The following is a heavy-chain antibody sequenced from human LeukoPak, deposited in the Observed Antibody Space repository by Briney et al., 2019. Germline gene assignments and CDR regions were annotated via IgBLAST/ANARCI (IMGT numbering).Heavy chain of an antibody. CDR1: GFTFGDYA. CDR2: IRSKAYGGTT. CDR3: TRVYYYDSSGYYSFDY. V-gene: IGHV3-49*03. D-gene: IGHD3-22*01. Sequence: GGSLRLSCTASGFTFGDYAMSWFRQAPGKGLEWVGFIRSKAYGGTTEYAASVKGRFTISRDDSKSIAYLQMNSLKTEDTAVYYCTRVYYYDSSGYYSFDYWGQGTLVTVSS. J-gene: IGHJ4*02.